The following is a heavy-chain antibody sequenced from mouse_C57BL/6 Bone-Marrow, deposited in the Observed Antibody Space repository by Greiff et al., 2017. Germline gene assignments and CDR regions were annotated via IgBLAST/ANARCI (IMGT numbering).Heavy chain of an antibody. Sequence: EVQRVESGPGLVNPSQSLSLTCSVPGYSITSGYYWHWIRPFPGTKLAWLGYISYDGSNNYNPSLNNRISITRDTSKNQFFLKLNSATTEDTATYDGARGSPRYYDYGGAYVDYGGQGTTLTVSS. V-gene: IGHV3-6*01. D-gene: IGHD2-4*01. CDR1: GYSITSGYY. CDR2: ISYDGSN. J-gene: IGHJ2*01. CDR3: ARGSPRYYDYGGAYVDY.